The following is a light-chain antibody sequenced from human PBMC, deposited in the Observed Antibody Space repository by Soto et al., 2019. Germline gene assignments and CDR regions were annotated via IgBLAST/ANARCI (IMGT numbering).Light chain of an antibody. J-gene: IGLJ1*01. V-gene: IGLV2-14*01. CDR1: TNDVGGYNY. Sequence: QSALTQPASVSGSPGQSITISCSGTTNDVGGYNYVSWYQQHPGKAPKLLIYEVSNRPSGVSIRFSGSKSGNTASLTISGLQAEDEADYYCTSYTSSTTLFVFGPGTKLTVL. CDR3: TSYTSSTTLFV. CDR2: EVS.